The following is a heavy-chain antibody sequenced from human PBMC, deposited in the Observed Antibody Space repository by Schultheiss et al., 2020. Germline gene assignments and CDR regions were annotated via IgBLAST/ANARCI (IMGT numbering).Heavy chain of an antibody. J-gene: IGHJ6*02. V-gene: IGHV3-38-3*01. D-gene: IGHD4-17*01. Sequence: GGSLRLSCAASGFTFSSYAMHWVRQAPGKGLEWVSSISGGSTYYADSVKGRFTISRDNSKNTLYLQMNSLRAEDTAVYYCAREPLDDYGDYQYYYYGMDVWGQGTTVTVSS. CDR2: ISGGST. CDR1: GFTFSSYA. CDR3: AREPLDDYGDYQYYYYGMDV.